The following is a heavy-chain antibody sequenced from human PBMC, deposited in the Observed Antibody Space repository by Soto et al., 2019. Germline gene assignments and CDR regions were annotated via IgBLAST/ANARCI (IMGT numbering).Heavy chain of an antibody. V-gene: IGHV6-1*01. CDR2: TYYRSKWYI. J-gene: IGHJ5*02. D-gene: IGHD6-13*01. CDR3: ARHWQQLGLDLFGP. Sequence: PSQTLSLTCAISGDSVSSNNAAWNWIRQSPSRGLEWLGRTYYRSKWYIDYAVSVKSRITIKSDTSKNQFSLQLNSVTPEDTAVYYCARHWQQLGLDLFGPWGQGTLVTVSS. CDR1: GDSVSSNNAA.